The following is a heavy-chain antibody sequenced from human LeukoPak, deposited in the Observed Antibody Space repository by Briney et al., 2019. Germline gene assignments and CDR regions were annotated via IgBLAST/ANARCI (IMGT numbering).Heavy chain of an antibody. D-gene: IGHD3-22*01. CDR3: ARGLPYYYDSSGYRNALDY. Sequence: GGSLRLSCAASGFTFSSYSMNWVRQTPGKGLECVSSISSSSSYIYYADSVKGRFTISRDNAKNSLYLQMNSLRAEDTAVYYCARGLPYYYDSSGYRNALDYWGQGTLVTVSS. V-gene: IGHV3-21*01. CDR1: GFTFSSYS. J-gene: IGHJ4*02. CDR2: ISSSSSYI.